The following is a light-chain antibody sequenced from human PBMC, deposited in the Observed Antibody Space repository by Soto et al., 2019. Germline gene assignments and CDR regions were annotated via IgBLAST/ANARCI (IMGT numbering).Light chain of an antibody. CDR1: QSVSTY. V-gene: IGKV3-11*01. CDR2: DAS. Sequence: EVVLTQSPATLSLSPGERATLSCRASQSVSTYLAWYQHKPGQAPRLLIYDASIRATGTPARFSGGGSGTDFTLTISSLAPEDLAVYYCQQYNNWPPTFGQGTKVEIK. CDR3: QQYNNWPPT. J-gene: IGKJ1*01.